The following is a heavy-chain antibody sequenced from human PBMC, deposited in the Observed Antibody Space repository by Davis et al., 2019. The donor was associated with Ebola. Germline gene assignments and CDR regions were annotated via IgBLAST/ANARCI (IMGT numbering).Heavy chain of an antibody. Sequence: ASVKVSCKASGYTFTSYGISWVRQAPGQGLEWMGWISAYNGNTNYAQNFQGRGTMTTDTSTSTAYMELRSLRSDDTAVYYCARPGGNCSSTSCYAGWFNPWGQGTLVTVSS. J-gene: IGHJ5*02. CDR1: GYTFTSYG. V-gene: IGHV1-18*01. CDR3: ARPGGNCSSTSCYAGWFNP. D-gene: IGHD2-2*01. CDR2: ISAYNGNT.